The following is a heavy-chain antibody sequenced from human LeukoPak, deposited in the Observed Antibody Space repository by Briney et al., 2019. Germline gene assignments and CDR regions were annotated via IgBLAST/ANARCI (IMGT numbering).Heavy chain of an antibody. V-gene: IGHV3-23*01. J-gene: IGHJ4*02. CDR2: ISGSGGST. CDR1: GFTFSSYA. CDR3: AKDGGVAPAANDFDY. Sequence: PGGSLRLSCAASGFTFSSYAMTWVRQAPGKGLEWVSAISGSGGSTYYADSVKGRFTISRDNSKNTLYLQMNSLRAEDTAVYYCAKDGGVAPAANDFDYWGQGTLVTVSS. D-gene: IGHD2-2*01.